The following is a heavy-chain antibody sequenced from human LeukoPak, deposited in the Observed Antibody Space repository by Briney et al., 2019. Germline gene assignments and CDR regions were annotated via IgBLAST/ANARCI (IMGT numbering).Heavy chain of an antibody. Sequence: PGGSLRLSCAASGFTFDDYAMHWVRHAPGKGLEWVSLISGDGGSTYYADSVKGRFTISRDNSKNSLYLQMNSLRTEDTALYYRAKAQGPVWYFDYWGQGTLVTVSS. V-gene: IGHV3-43*02. J-gene: IGHJ4*02. CDR3: AKAQGPVWYFDY. D-gene: IGHD2-21*01. CDR1: GFTFDDYA. CDR2: ISGDGGST.